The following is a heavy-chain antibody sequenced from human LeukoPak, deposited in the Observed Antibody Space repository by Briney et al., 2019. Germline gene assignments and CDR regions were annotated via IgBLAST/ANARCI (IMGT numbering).Heavy chain of an antibody. CDR3: AKDLSGIAARLEY. J-gene: IGHJ4*02. CDR2: ISWNSGSI. V-gene: IGHV3-9*01. Sequence: GRSLRLSCAASGFTFDDYAMHWVRQAPGKGLEWVSGISWNSGSIGYADSVKGRFTISRDNAKNSLYLQMNSLRAEDTALYYCAKDLSGIAARLEYWGQGTLVTVSS. D-gene: IGHD6-6*01. CDR1: GFTFDDYA.